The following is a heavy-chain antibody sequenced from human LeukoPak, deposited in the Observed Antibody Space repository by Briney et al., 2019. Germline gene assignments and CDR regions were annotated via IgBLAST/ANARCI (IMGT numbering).Heavy chain of an antibody. J-gene: IGHJ4*02. Sequence: PSETLSLTCTVSGGSISSGGYYWSWIRQHPGKGLEWIGYIYYSGSTYYNPSLKSRVTISVDTSKNQFSLKLSSVTAADTAVYYCARGRRFIISSGRNRPFDYWGQGTLVTVSS. CDR3: ARGRRFIISSGRNRPFDY. CDR2: IYYSGST. D-gene: IGHD6-19*01. CDR1: GGSISSGGYY. V-gene: IGHV4-31*03.